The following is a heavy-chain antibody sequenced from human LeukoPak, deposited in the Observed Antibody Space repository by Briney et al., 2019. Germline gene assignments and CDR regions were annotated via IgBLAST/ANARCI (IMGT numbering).Heavy chain of an antibody. J-gene: IGHJ6*02. Sequence: PSETLSLTCTVSGGSISSGGYYWSWIRQHPGKGLEWIGYIYYSGSTNYNPSLKSRVTISVDTSKNQFSLKLSSVTAADTAVYYCARAKGHYDFWSGYYNYGMDVWGQGTTVTVSS. V-gene: IGHV4-61*08. CDR2: IYYSGST. CDR1: GGSISSGGYY. D-gene: IGHD3-3*01. CDR3: ARAKGHYDFWSGYYNYGMDV.